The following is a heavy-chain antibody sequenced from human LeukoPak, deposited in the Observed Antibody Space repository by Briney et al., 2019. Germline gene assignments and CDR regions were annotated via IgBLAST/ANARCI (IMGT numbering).Heavy chain of an antibody. CDR3: ARDFRVYAVAGKSAFDI. CDR1: GGSFSGYY. V-gene: IGHV4-34*01. CDR2: INHSGST. J-gene: IGHJ3*02. Sequence: SETLSPTCAVYGGSFSGYYWSWIRQPPGEGLEWIGEINHSGSTNYNPSLKSRVTISVDTSKSQFSLKLSSVTAADTAVYYCARDFRVYAVAGKSAFDIWGQGTMVTVSS. D-gene: IGHD6-19*01.